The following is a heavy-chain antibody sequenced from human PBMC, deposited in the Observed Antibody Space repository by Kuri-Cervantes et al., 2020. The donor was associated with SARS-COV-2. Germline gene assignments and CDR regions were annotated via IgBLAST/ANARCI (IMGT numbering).Heavy chain of an antibody. J-gene: IGHJ4*02. CDR1: GFTFSSYS. V-gene: IGHV3-48*01. CDR3: ARELLWFGESCFYY. CDR2: ISSSSSTI. D-gene: IGHD3-10*01. Sequence: GGSLRLSCAASGFTFSSYSMNWVRQAPGKGLEWVSYISSSSSTIYYADSVKGRFTISRDNAKNSLYLQMNSLKAEDTAVYYCARELLWFGESCFYYWGQGTLVTVSS.